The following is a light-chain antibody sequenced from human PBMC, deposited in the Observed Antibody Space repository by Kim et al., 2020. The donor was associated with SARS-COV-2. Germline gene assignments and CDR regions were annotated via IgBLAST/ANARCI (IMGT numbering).Light chain of an antibody. Sequence: LSLSPGERASLSCRASQSVSSSYLAWYQQKPGQAPRLLIYGASSRATGIPDRFSGSGSGTDFTLTISRLEPEDFAVYYCQQYGTSFGQGTKLEI. CDR1: QSVSSSY. V-gene: IGKV3-20*01. CDR3: QQYGTS. CDR2: GAS. J-gene: IGKJ2*03.